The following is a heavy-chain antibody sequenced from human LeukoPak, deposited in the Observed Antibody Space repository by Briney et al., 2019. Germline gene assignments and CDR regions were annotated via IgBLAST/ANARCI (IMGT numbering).Heavy chain of an antibody. J-gene: IGHJ4*02. V-gene: IGHV4-4*07. CDR1: GGSISSYH. CDR2: ISPSGNT. D-gene: IGHD2-2*01. CDR3: ARHYCTSPSCYLYYFDY. Sequence: SETLSLTCTVSGGSISSYHWNWIRQPAGMGLEWIGHISPSGNTNYNPSLKSRVTISVDESKNQFSLKLTSVTAADTAVYYCARHYCTSPSCYLYYFDYWGQGTLVTVSS.